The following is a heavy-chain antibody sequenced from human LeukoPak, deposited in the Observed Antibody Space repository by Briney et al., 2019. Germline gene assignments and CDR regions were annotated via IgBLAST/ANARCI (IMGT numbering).Heavy chain of an antibody. CDR1: GGTFSSYA. CDR2: IIPIFGTA. D-gene: IGHD5-18*01. Sequence: SVKVSCKASGGTFSSYAISWVRQAPGQGLEWMGGIIPIFGTANYAQKFQGRVTITADESTSTAYMELSSLRSEDTAVYYCASGYSYGYYYYYMDVWGKGTTVTVSS. CDR3: ASGYSYGYYYYYMDV. J-gene: IGHJ6*03. V-gene: IGHV1-69*13.